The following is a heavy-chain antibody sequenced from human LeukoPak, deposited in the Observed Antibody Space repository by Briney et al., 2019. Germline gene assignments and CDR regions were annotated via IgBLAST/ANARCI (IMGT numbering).Heavy chain of an antibody. CDR3: ARDRWGSGYDPSYFDY. Sequence: ASVKVSCRAFGYTFTGYYMHWVRQAPGQGLEWMGWINPNSGGTNYAQKFQGRVTMTRDTSISTAYMELSRLRSDDTAVYYCARDRWGSGYDPSYFDYWGQGTLVTVSS. J-gene: IGHJ4*02. CDR2: INPNSGGT. D-gene: IGHD5-12*01. CDR1: GYTFTGYY. V-gene: IGHV1-2*02.